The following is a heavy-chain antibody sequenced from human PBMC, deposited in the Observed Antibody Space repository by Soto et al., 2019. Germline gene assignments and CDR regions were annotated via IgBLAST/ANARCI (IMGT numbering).Heavy chain of an antibody. CDR1: GFTFSSYI. V-gene: IGHV3-21*01. CDR3: ARVSGIAAAGPGWFDP. CDR2: ISSSSSYI. J-gene: IGHJ5*02. D-gene: IGHD6-13*01. Sequence: PGGSLRLSCAASGFTFSSYIMNWVRQAPGKGLEWVSSISSSSSYIYYADSVKGRFTISRDNAKNSLYLQMNSLRAEDTAVYYCARVSGIAAAGPGWFDPWGQGTLVTVSS.